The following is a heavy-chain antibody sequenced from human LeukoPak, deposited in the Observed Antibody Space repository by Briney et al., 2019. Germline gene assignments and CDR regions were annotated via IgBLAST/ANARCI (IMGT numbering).Heavy chain of an antibody. CDR3: AKVPAPNYYDSSGYPDY. Sequence: GGSLRLSCAASGFTFSSYAMSWVRQAPGKGLEWVSAISGSGGSTYYADSVKGRFTISRDNSKNTLYLQMNSLRAEDTAVYYCAKVPAPNYYDSSGYPDYWGQGTLVTVSS. CDR1: GFTFSSYA. J-gene: IGHJ4*02. CDR2: ISGSGGST. D-gene: IGHD3-22*01. V-gene: IGHV3-23*01.